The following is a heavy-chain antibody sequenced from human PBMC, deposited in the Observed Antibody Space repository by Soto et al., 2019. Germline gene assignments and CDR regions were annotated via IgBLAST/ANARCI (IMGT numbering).Heavy chain of an antibody. CDR1: GGSISSGGYY. CDR2: IFYSGST. Sequence: SETLSLTCTVSGGSISSGGYYWSWIRQHPGKDLEWIGFIFYSGSTNYNPSLKSRLTISVDTSQNQFSLKLSSVTAADTAVYYCARVRARDSSGYYPSYFDYWGQGTLVTVSS. D-gene: IGHD3-22*01. CDR3: ARVRARDSSGYYPSYFDY. V-gene: IGHV4-31*03. J-gene: IGHJ4*02.